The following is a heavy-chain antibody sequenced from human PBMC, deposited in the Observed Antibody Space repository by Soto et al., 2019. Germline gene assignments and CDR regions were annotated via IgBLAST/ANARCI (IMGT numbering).Heavy chain of an antibody. CDR2: IYYTGST. Sequence: QVQLQESGPGLVKPSETLSLTCTVSGGSISSYYWSWIRQPPGMGLEWIGYIYYTGSTNYNPSLKSRVTMSVDTSKNLFSLKMSSVIAADTAVYYCARGGTVVNGFDYWGQGTLVTVSS. V-gene: IGHV4-59*01. CDR3: ARGGTVVNGFDY. J-gene: IGHJ4*02. D-gene: IGHD2-15*01. CDR1: GGSISSYY.